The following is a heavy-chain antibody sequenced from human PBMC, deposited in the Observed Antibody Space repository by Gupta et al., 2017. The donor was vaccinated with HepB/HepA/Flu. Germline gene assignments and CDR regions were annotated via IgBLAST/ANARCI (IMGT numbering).Heavy chain of an antibody. Sequence: EVQLVESGGGLVQPGGSLRLSCAAPGXTFSNYWMSWVRQAPGKGLEWVANIKQDGSERYYVDSLKGRFTISRDNAKNSLFLQMNSLRVEDTAVYYCARDIDYWGQGTLVTVSS. CDR3: ARDIDY. J-gene: IGHJ4*02. CDR1: GXTFSNYW. V-gene: IGHV3-7*01. CDR2: IKQDGSER.